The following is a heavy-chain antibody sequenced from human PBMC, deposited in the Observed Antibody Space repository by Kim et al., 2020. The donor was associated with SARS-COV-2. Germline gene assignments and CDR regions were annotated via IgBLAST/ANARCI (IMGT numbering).Heavy chain of an antibody. CDR1: GFTFGDYA. Sequence: GGSLRRSCAASGFTFGDYAMHWVRQAPGKGLEWVSGISWNSGSIGYADSVKGRFTISRDNAKNSLYLQMNSLRAEDTALYYCAKDNSNYDFWSGYGYYYYYMDVWGKGTTVTVSS. J-gene: IGHJ6*03. CDR2: ISWNSGSI. CDR3: AKDNSNYDFWSGYGYYYYYMDV. D-gene: IGHD3-3*01. V-gene: IGHV3-9*01.